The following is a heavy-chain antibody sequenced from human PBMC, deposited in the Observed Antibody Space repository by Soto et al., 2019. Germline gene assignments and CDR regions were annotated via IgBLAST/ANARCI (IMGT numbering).Heavy chain of an antibody. V-gene: IGHV1-69*01. J-gene: IGHJ6*02. CDR1: GGTFSSYA. CDR2: IIPIFGTA. Sequence: QVQLMQSGAEVKKPGSSVKVSCKASGGTFSSYAISWVRQAPGQGLEWMGGIIPIFGTANYAQKFQGRVTITADESTSTAYMELSSLRSEDTAVYYCATRPYCSGGSCYPYYYYGMDVWGQGTTVTVSS. CDR3: ATRPYCSGGSCYPYYYYGMDV. D-gene: IGHD2-15*01.